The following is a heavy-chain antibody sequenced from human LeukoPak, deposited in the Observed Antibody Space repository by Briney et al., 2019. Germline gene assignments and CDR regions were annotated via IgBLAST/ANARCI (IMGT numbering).Heavy chain of an antibody. J-gene: IGHJ6*04. CDR1: GFIFSSYG. V-gene: IGHV3-48*04. D-gene: IGHD3-10*02. Sequence: PGGSLRLSCAASGFIFSSYGMHWVRQAPGKGLEWLSHIDISGNTIHYADSVEGRFTISRDNAKNSVYLQMNSLRAEDTAVYYCAELGITMIGGVWGKGTTVTISS. CDR2: IDISGNTI. CDR3: AELGITMIGGV.